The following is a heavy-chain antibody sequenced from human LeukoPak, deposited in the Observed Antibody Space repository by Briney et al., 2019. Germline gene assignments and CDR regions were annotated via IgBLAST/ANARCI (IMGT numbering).Heavy chain of an antibody. Sequence: GGSPRLSCAASGFSFSSYGMHWVRQAPGKGLEWVAVISYDGSNKYYADSVKGRFTISRDNSKNTLYLQMNSLRAEDTAVYYCAKDGHQYYYYGMDVWGKGTTVTVSS. J-gene: IGHJ6*04. CDR3: AKDGHQYYYYGMDV. V-gene: IGHV3-30*18. CDR1: GFSFSSYG. CDR2: ISYDGSNK.